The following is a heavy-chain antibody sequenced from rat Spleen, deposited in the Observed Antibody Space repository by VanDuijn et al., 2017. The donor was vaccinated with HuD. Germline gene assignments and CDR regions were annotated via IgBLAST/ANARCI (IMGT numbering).Heavy chain of an antibody. J-gene: IGHJ2*01. CDR2: ISYGDSSGHSST. CDR1: GFTFTDYY. V-gene: IGHV5-29*01. Sequence: EVQLVESDGGLVQPGRSLKLSCAASGFTFTDYYMAWVRQAPTKGLEWVATISYGDSSGHSSTYYRDSVQGRFTISRHNAKSTLYLQMDSLRSEDTATYYCVRHGYTRYYFDYWGQGVMVTVSS. CDR3: VRHGYTRYYFDY. D-gene: IGHD1-9*01.